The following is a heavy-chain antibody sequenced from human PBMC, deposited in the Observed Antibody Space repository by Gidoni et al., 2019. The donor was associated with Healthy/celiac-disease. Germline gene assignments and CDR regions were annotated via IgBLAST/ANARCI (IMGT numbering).Heavy chain of an antibody. CDR1: GFSLSTSGVG. Sequence: QITLKESGPTLAKPTQTLTLTCTFSGFSLSTSGVGVGWIRQPPGKALEWLALIYWDDDKRYSPSLKSRLTITKDTSKNQVVLTMTNMDPVDTATYYCAHSPAVLRYFDDYFDYWGQGTLVTVSS. CDR3: AHSPAVLRYFDDYFDY. V-gene: IGHV2-5*02. D-gene: IGHD3-9*01. CDR2: IYWDDDK. J-gene: IGHJ4*02.